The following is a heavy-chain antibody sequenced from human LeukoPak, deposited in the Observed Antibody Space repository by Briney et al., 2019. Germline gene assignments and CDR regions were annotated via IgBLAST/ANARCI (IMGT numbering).Heavy chain of an antibody. CDR3: ARHWNPYTSRNWFDP. CDR2: IYPGDSDT. J-gene: IGHJ5*02. CDR1: GYSFTSYW. D-gene: IGHD6-13*01. V-gene: IGHV5-51*01. Sequence: KPGESLKISCKGSGYSFTSYWIGWVRQMPGKGLEWMGIIYPGDSDTRYSPSFQGQVTISADKSISTAYLQWSSLKASDTAMHYCARHWNPYTSRNWFDPWGQGTLVTVSS.